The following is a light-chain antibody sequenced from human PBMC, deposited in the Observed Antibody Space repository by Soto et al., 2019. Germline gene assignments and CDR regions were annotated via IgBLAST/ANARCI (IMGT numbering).Light chain of an antibody. CDR1: QSVSSSY. V-gene: IGKV3-20*01. CDR2: GAS. CDR3: QQYGSSGT. Sequence: EILFPQSPGTLSLSPGERPTLSWRASQSVSSSYLAWYQQKPGKAPRLLINGASNRATGVPDRFSGGGAGTDFTLTIRRLEPEDFAVYYCQQYGSSGTFGQGTKVDIK. J-gene: IGKJ1*01.